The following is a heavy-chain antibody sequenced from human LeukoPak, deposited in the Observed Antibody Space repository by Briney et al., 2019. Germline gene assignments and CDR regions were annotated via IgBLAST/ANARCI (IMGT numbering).Heavy chain of an antibody. D-gene: IGHD2-15*01. CDR3: AKDEGDIVVVVAANY. CDR1: GFTFSSYA. CDR2: ISGSGGST. V-gene: IGHV3-23*01. J-gene: IGHJ4*02. Sequence: PGGSLRLSCAASGFTFSSYAMSWVRQAPGKGLEWVSAISGSGGSTYYADSVKGRFTISRDNSKNTLYLQMNSLRAEDAAVYYCAKDEGDIVVVVAANYWGQGTLVTVSS.